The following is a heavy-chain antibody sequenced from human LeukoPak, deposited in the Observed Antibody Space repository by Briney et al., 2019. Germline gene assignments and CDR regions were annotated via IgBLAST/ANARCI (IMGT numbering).Heavy chain of an antibody. CDR1: GGTFSSYA. D-gene: IGHD2-15*01. CDR2: IIPIFGTA. Sequence: SVKVSCKASGGTFSSYAISWVRQAPGQGLEWMGGIIPIFGTANYAQKFQGRVTITADESTSTAYMELSSLRSEDTAVYYCARDRGGYCSGGSCYSDAFDIWGQGTMVTVSS. CDR3: ARDRGGYCSGGSCYSDAFDI. V-gene: IGHV1-69*01. J-gene: IGHJ3*02.